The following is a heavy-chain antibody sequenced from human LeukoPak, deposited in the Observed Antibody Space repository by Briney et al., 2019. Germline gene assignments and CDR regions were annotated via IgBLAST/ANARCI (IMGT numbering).Heavy chain of an antibody. J-gene: IGHJ6*04. CDR2: IYYSGST. CDR3: ARGEDMVATGLSVDYYGMDV. Sequence: PSETLSLTCTVSGGSISSYYWSWIRQPPGKGLEWIGYIYYSGSTNYNPSLKSRVTISVDTSKNQFSLKLSSVTAADTAVYYCARGEDMVATGLSVDYYGMDVWGKGTTVTVSS. V-gene: IGHV4-59*01. CDR1: GGSISSYY. D-gene: IGHD5-12*01.